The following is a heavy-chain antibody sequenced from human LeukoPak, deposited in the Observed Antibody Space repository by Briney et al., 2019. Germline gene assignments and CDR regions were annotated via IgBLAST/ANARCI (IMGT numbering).Heavy chain of an antibody. CDR1: GFTFSNAW. CDR3: TRQLLWFGEYYYFDY. Sequence: TGGSLRLSCAASGFTFSNAWMSWVRQAPGKGLEWVGRIKSKTDGGTTDYAAPAKGRFTISRDDSKNTLYLQMNSLKTEDTAVYYCTRQLLWFGEYYYFDYWGQGTLVTVSS. CDR2: IKSKTDGGTT. J-gene: IGHJ4*02. D-gene: IGHD3-10*01. V-gene: IGHV3-15*01.